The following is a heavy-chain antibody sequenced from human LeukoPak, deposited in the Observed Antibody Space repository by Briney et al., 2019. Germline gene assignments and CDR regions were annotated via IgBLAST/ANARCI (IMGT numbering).Heavy chain of an antibody. Sequence: GGSLRLSCVASGFTFTKHWMSWVRQAPGKGLEWVANIKEDGSVKNYVDSVKGRFTISRDNAKNSVSLQMNSLRAEDTAVYYCGRDIAGGGDDYWGQGTLVTVSS. CDR3: GRDIAGGGDDY. CDR2: IKEDGSVK. CDR1: GFTFTKHW. V-gene: IGHV3-7*01. J-gene: IGHJ4*02. D-gene: IGHD2-21*02.